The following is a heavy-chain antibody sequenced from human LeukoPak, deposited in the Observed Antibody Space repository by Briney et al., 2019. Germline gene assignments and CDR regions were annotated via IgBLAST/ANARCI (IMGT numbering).Heavy chain of an antibody. CDR3: ARGSSGYWSSTTDY. J-gene: IGHJ4*02. Sequence: VASVKVSCKASGYTFTSYGISWVRQAPGQGLEWMGWISAYNGNTNYAQKLQGRVTMTTDTSTSTAYMELRSLRSDDTAVYYCARGSSGYWSSTTDYWGQGTLVTVSS. CDR2: ISAYNGNT. D-gene: IGHD3-22*01. CDR1: GYTFTSYG. V-gene: IGHV1-18*01.